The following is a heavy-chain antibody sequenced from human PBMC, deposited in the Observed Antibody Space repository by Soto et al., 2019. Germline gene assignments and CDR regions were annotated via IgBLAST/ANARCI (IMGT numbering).Heavy chain of an antibody. D-gene: IGHD3-22*01. V-gene: IGHV3-66*01. CDR3: ARGCDASGYLGWLDP. J-gene: IGHJ5*02. CDR2: IYPGGTT. Sequence: EVQLVESGGNLVQPGGSLRISCLASGLTVTRNFMSWVRQAPGKGLECVSVIYPGGTTYYADSVKGRFTISRDSSNNTVSLQMNRLRADDTAVYYCARGCDASGYLGWLDPWGQGTLVTVSS. CDR1: GLTVTRNF.